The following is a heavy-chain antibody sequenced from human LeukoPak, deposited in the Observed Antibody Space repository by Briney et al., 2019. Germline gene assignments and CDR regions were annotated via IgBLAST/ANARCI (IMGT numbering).Heavy chain of an antibody. V-gene: IGHV4-61*09. Sequence: SETLSLTCTVSGDSTSIESNSWARIRQPAGKGLEWLGHIYARGSTNYNPSLESRVTISVDTTNIHFSLKLTSVTAADTTVYYYSGGHIGVAGMDWFDPWGQGTLVTVSS. J-gene: IGHJ5*02. CDR1: GDSTSIESNS. D-gene: IGHD6-19*01. CDR2: IYARGST. CDR3: SGGHIGVAGMDWFDP.